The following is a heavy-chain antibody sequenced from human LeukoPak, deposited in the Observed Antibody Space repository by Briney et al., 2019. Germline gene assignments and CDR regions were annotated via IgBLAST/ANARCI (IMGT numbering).Heavy chain of an antibody. V-gene: IGHV3-23*01. CDR2: ISGSGGST. D-gene: IGHD1-26*01. J-gene: IGHJ4*02. Sequence: GGSLRLSCAASGFTFRSCAMSRFRQAPGKGLEWVSAISGQAPGKGLEWVWAISGSGGSTYHADSVKGRFTISRDNSKNMLYLQLNSLRAEDTAVYYCAKDPLLRGATYDYWGQGTLVTVSS. CDR3: AKDPLLRGATYDY. CDR1: GFTFRSCA.